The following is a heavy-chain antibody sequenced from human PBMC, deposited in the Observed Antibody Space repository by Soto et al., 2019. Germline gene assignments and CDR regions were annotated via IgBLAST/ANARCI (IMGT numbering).Heavy chain of an antibody. CDR3: VKLRYSSDTGSFDH. J-gene: IGHJ4*02. CDR2: INAGNGNT. V-gene: IGHV1-3*01. D-gene: IGHD2-15*01. Sequence: ASVKVSCKASGYTFTSYTMHWVRQAPGQRLEWMGWINAGNGNTKYSQKFQGRFTISRENAKISLYLQMNSLRPEDTALYYCVKLRYSSDTGSFDHWGQGTLVTVSS. CDR1: GYTFTSYT.